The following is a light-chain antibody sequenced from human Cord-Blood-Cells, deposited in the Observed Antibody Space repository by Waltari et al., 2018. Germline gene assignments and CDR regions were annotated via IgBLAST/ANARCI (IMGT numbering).Light chain of an antibody. CDR1: SSDVGGYNY. J-gene: IGLJ3*02. V-gene: IGLV2-14*01. CDR2: DVS. Sequence: QSALTQPASVSGSPGQSITISCTGTSSDVGGYNYVSWYQQHPGKAPKLMIYDVSNRHSGGSNRFSGSKSGNTASLTISGLQAEDEADYYCSSYTSSSTRVFGGGTKLTVL. CDR3: SSYTSSSTRV.